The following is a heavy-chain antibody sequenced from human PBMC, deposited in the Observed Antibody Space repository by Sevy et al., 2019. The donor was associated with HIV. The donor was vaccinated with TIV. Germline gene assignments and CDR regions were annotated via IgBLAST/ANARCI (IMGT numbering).Heavy chain of an antibody. J-gene: IGHJ4*02. V-gene: IGHV3-7*04. D-gene: IGHD3-10*01. Sequence: GGSLRLSCAASGFTFSSYWMSWIRQAPGKGLEWVANIKQDGSVKNYVDSVKGRFTISRDNAKNSLYLQIDSLSAEDTAVYYCAKDSPFGGHWGRGTLVTVSS. CDR3: AKDSPFGGH. CDR1: GFTFSSYW. CDR2: IKQDGSVK.